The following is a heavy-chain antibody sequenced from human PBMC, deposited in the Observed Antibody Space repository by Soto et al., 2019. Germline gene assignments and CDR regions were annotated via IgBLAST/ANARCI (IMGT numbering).Heavy chain of an antibody. CDR1: GYTFTNFG. D-gene: IGHD6-19*01. J-gene: IGHJ4*02. CDR2: ISPYTGST. Sequence: QVQLVQSAAEVKKPGASVKVSCKASGYTFTNFGISWVRQAPGQGLEWMGWISPYTGSTNYAQQVKDRVTLTTDTSTKTAYMELRSLRPDDTAVYYCAREKPVTGSDYWGQGSLVTVSP. V-gene: IGHV1-18*01. CDR3: AREKPVTGSDY.